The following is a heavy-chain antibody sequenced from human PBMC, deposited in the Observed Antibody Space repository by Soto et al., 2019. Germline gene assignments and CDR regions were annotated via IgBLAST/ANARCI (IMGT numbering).Heavy chain of an antibody. CDR1: GYPFTAYY. D-gene: IGHD1-26*01. CDR2: INPNDRAT. Sequence: XSVKVSCNASGYPFTAYYMHWVRQAPGQGLEWVGWINPNDRATNFAQKFQGRVTVTSDTSITTVYMELDSLTSDDTAVFYCARGRNTAYSNHIYDYWGQGTLVTV. CDR3: ARGRNTAYSNHIYDY. V-gene: IGHV1-2*02. J-gene: IGHJ4*02.